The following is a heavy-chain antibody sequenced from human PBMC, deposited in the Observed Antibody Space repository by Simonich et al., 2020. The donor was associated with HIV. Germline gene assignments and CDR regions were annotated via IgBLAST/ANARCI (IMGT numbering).Heavy chain of an antibody. J-gene: IGHJ3*02. V-gene: IGHV5-51*01. CDR1: GYSFTSYW. CDR2: IDPGDSDT. CDR3: VRRMAGTDAFDI. D-gene: IGHD6-19*01. Sequence: EVQLVQSGAEVKKPGESLQISCKGSGYSFTSYWIVWVRQMPGKGLEWRGIIDPGDSDTPYSPSFQGQVTISADKSISTAYLQWSSLKASDTAMYYCVRRMAGTDAFDIWGQGTMVTVSS.